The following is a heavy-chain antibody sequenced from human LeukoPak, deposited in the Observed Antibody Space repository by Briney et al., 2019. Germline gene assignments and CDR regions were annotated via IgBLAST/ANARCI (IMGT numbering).Heavy chain of an antibody. J-gene: IGHJ6*03. CDR1: GFTFSSYG. CDR2: ISYDGSNK. V-gene: IGHV3-30*18. Sequence: QPGGSLRLSCAASGFTFSSYGMHWVRQAPGKGLEWVAVISYDGSNKYYADSVKGRFTISRDNSKNTLYLQMNSLRAEDTAVYYCAKDPHRYYYYMDVWGKGTTVTISS. CDR3: AKDPHRYYYYMDV.